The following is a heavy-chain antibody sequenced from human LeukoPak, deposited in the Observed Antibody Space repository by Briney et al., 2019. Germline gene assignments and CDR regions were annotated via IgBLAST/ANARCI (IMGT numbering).Heavy chain of an antibody. V-gene: IGHV1-69*05. CDR1: GGTFSSYA. J-gene: IGHJ4*02. D-gene: IGHD3-10*01. Sequence: SAVKVSCKASGGTFSSYALSWVQQAPGQGLEWMGGIIPIFGTANYAQKFQGRVTITTDESTSTAYMELSSLRSEDTAVYYCVHGWAPYGSGSSEFFDYWGQGSQVTVSS. CDR3: VHGWAPYGSGSSEFFDY. CDR2: IIPIFGTA.